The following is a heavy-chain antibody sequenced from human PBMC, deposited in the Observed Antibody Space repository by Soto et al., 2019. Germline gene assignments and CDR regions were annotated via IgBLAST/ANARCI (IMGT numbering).Heavy chain of an antibody. CDR1: GFTLSSKY. CDR2: NQSEGPT. CDR3: ARDDVLCDGGRCYGVPLDV. V-gene: IGHV3-66*01. J-gene: IGHJ6*03. Sequence: GGSLRLSCAASGFTLSSKYMSWVRQAPGKGLKWVSLNQSEGPTYYADSVKCRFSISRDTSENTVHLQIDSLRSEDTAVYYCARDDVLCDGGRCYGVPLDVWGKGT. D-gene: IGHD2-15*01.